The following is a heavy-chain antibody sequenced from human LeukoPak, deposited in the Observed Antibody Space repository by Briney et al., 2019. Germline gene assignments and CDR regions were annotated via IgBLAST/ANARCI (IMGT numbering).Heavy chain of an antibody. J-gene: IGHJ4*02. Sequence: PGGFLRLSCAASGFTFSDYNMRWIRQAPGKGLEWVSSISRSGSTKYYADSVKGRFTISRDNAKTSLYLQMNSLRVEDTAVYYCATTVTYRGYFDYWGQGTLVTVSS. D-gene: IGHD4-17*01. CDR2: ISRSGSTK. CDR3: ATTVTYRGYFDY. V-gene: IGHV3-11*04. CDR1: GFTFSDYN.